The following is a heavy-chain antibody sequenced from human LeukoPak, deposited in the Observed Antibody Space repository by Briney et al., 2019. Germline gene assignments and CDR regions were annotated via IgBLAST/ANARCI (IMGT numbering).Heavy chain of an antibody. V-gene: IGHV3-7*01. D-gene: IGHD2-15*01. CDR2: INPEGSEK. CDR3: ARNLGYCSGGSCFPFDY. Sequence: PGGSLRLSCAASGFTFSTYWINWVRQAPGKGLESVASINPEGSEKYYVDSVKGRFTISRDNAKNSLYLQMNSLRAEDTAVYYCARNLGYCSGGSCFPFDYWGQGTLVTVSS. J-gene: IGHJ4*02. CDR1: GFTFSTYW.